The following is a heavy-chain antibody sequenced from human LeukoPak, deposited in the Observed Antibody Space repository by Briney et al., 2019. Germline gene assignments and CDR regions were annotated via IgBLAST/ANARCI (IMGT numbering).Heavy chain of an antibody. CDR2: IYYSGST. CDR3: ARSTYYSGWYSSGWKGDFDY. Sequence: PSETLSLTCTVSGGSISSYYWSWIRQPPGKGLEWIGYIYYSGSTNYNPSLKSRVTISVDTSKNQFSLKLSSVTAADTAVYYCARSTYYSGWYSSGWKGDFDYWGQGTLVTVSS. D-gene: IGHD6-19*01. J-gene: IGHJ4*02. CDR1: GGSISSYY. V-gene: IGHV4-59*12.